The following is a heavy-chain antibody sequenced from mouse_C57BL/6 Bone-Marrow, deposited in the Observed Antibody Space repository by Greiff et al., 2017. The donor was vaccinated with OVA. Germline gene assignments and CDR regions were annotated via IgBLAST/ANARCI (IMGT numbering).Heavy chain of an antibody. CDR2: IYPRSGNT. CDR3: ARRKLRPYAMDY. V-gene: IGHV1-81*01. D-gene: IGHD4-1*01. Sequence: VQLQQSGAELARPGASVKLSCKASGYTFTSYGISWVKQRTGQGLEWIGEIYPRSGNTYYNEKFKGKATLTADKSSSTAYMELRSLTSEDSAVYYCARRKLRPYAMDYWGQGTSVTVSS. J-gene: IGHJ4*01. CDR1: GYTFTSYG.